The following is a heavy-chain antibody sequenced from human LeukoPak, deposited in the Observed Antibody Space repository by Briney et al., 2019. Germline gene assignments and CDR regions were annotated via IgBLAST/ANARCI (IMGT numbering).Heavy chain of an antibody. J-gene: IGHJ5*02. Sequence: SVKVSCKASGGTFSSYAISWVRQAPGQGLERMGGIIPIFGTANYAQKFQGRVTITADESTSTAYMELSSLRSEDTAVYYCARAINWNDGFDPWGQGTLVTVSS. CDR1: GGTFSSYA. V-gene: IGHV1-69*13. CDR3: ARAINWNDGFDP. D-gene: IGHD1-20*01. CDR2: IIPIFGTA.